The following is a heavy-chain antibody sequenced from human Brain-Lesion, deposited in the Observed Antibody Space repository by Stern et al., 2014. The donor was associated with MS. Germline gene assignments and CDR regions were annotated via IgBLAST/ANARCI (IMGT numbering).Heavy chain of an antibody. CDR1: GNSFTHFY. D-gene: IGHD2-2*01. V-gene: IGHV1-2*04. J-gene: IGHJ4*02. CDR2: INPNSGGT. CDR3: ARGGRYYADY. Sequence: DQLVESGAEVKKPGASVRVSCEASGNSFTHFYIHWVRQAPGQGLEWMGWINPNSGGTKFAQKFQGWVPITRDTSMTTAYMEVTSLTSDDTAVYYCARGGRYYADYWGQGTLVTVSS.